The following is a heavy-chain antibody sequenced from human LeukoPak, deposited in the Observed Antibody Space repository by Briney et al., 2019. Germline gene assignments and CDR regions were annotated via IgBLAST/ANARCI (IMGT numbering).Heavy chain of an antibody. D-gene: IGHD5-12*01. CDR2: INWNGGST. V-gene: IGHV3-20*04. J-gene: IGHJ4*02. CDR3: AKWNGYADY. CDR1: GFTLDDFG. Sequence: GGSLRLSCAASGFTLDDFGTSCVPQAPGKGLEWVSGINWNGGSTGYADSVKGRFTISRDNAKNSLYLQMNSLRAEDTALYYCAKWNGYADYWGRGTLVTVSS.